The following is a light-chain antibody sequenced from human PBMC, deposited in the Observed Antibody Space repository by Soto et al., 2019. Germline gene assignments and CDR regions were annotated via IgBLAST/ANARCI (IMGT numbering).Light chain of an antibody. J-gene: IGKJ1*01. CDR2: AAS. CDR3: QKYNGVPWT. V-gene: IGKV1-27*01. CDR1: QGINNY. Sequence: DIQMTQSPSSLSASVGDRVTIACRASQGINNYLAWYQHKPGKVPQILIFAASTLQSGVPSRFSGSGSGTVFTITISSLPPEDVATYYCQKYNGVPWTFGQGTKVEIK.